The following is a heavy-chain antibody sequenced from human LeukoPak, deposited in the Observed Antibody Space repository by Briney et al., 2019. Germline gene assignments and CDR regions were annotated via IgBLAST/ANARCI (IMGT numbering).Heavy chain of an antibody. V-gene: IGHV3-48*01. CDR2: ISGSSNPV. D-gene: IGHD3-16*01. CDR3: ARGYGGPDY. Sequence: GGSLRLSCAASGFTFSSYSMNWVHQAPGKGLEWVSFISGSSNPVYYTDSVKGRFTISRDNAKNTLYLQMNSLRAEDTAMYYCARGYGGPDYWGQGTLVTVSS. CDR1: GFTFSSYS. J-gene: IGHJ4*02.